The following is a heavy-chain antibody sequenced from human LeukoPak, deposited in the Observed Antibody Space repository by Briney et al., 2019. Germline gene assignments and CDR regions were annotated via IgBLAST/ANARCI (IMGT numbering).Heavy chain of an antibody. J-gene: IGHJ4*02. V-gene: IGHV4-59*01. D-gene: IGHD3-10*01. CDR3: ASLGARITMVRGAIDY. Sequence: SETLSLTCTVSGGSISSYYWSWIRQPPGKGLEWIGNIYYSGSTNYNPSLKSRVTISVDTSKNQFSLKLGSVTAADTAVYYCASLGARITMVRGAIDYWGQGTLVTVSS. CDR2: IYYSGST. CDR1: GGSISSYY.